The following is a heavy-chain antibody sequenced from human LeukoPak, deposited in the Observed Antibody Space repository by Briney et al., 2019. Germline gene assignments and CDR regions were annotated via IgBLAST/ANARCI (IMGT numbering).Heavy chain of an antibody. CDR2: IYFSGST. Sequence: SETLSLTCTVSGGSISSSSYYWGWIRQPPGKGLAWIGSIYFSGSTYYNPSLKSRVTISVDTSKNQFSLKLSSVTAADTAVYYCARSRPRYPPAGSSGLFDPWGQGTLVTVPS. V-gene: IGHV4-39*07. CDR3: ARSRPRYPPAGSSGLFDP. D-gene: IGHD6-25*01. J-gene: IGHJ5*02. CDR1: GGSISSSSYY.